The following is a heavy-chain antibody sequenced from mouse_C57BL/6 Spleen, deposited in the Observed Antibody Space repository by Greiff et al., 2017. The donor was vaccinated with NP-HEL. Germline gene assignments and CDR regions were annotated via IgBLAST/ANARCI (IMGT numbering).Heavy chain of an antibody. CDR1: GYTFTSYW. CDR2: IYPSDSET. CDR3: ARFSHYYGSSYGY. D-gene: IGHD1-1*01. V-gene: IGHV1-61*01. J-gene: IGHJ2*01. Sequence: VQLQQPGAELVRPGSSVKLSCKASGYTFTSYWMDWVKQRPGQGLEWIGNIYPSDSETHYNQKFKDKATLTVDKSSSTAYMQLSSLTSEDSAVYYCARFSHYYGSSYGYWGQGTTLTVSS.